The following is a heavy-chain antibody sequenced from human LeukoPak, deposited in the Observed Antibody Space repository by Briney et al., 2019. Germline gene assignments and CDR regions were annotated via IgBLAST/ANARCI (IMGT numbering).Heavy chain of an antibody. CDR2: ISYDGSNK. J-gene: IGHJ4*02. Sequence: GGSLRLSCAALGFTFSSYGMHWVRQAPGKGLEWVAVISYDGSNKYYADSVKGRFTTSRDNSKNTLYLQMNSLRAEDTAVYYCAKDDRIQTRRYSYNYWGQGTLVTVSS. D-gene: IGHD5-18*01. CDR3: AKDDRIQTRRYSYNY. V-gene: IGHV3-30*12. CDR1: GFTFSSYG.